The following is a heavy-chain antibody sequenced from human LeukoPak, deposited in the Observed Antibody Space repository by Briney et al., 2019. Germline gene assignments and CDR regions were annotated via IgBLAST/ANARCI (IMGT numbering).Heavy chain of an antibody. V-gene: IGHV3-48*02. Sequence: GGSLRLSCAASGFTFSSSAMNWVRQAPGKGLEWVSYISSSTSTIYYADSVKGRFTISRDNAQNSLYLHMSSLRDEDTAVYYCARGDGFHYFDYWGQEALVTVSS. CDR2: ISSSTSTI. D-gene: IGHD5-24*01. CDR3: ARGDGFHYFDY. J-gene: IGHJ4*02. CDR1: GFTFSSSA.